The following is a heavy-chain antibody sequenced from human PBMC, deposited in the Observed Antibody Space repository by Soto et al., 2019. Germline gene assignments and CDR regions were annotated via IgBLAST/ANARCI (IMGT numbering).Heavy chain of an antibody. CDR2: ISNDGNND. CDR3: AGAPYYSSSRLDY. CDR1: EFTFSNYA. V-gene: IGHV3-30-3*01. Sequence: PGGSLRLSCAASEFTFSNYAIHWVRQAPGRGLEWLALISNDGNNDIYADSLKGRVTFSRDSSNNKVFLQMDSLRTEDTAVYYCAGAPYYSSSRLDYWGQGTLVTVSS. D-gene: IGHD6-13*01. J-gene: IGHJ4*02.